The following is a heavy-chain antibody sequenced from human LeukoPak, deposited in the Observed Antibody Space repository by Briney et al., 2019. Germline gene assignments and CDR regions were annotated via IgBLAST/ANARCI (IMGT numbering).Heavy chain of an antibody. J-gene: IGHJ4*02. D-gene: IGHD2-2*02. CDR2: IIPILGTA. V-gene: IGHV1-69*08. CDR3: AREGGGYCSSTSCYTFDY. CDR1: GGTFSSYT. Sequence: ASVKVSCKASGGTFSSYTISWVRQAPGQGLEWMGRIIPILGTANYAQKFQGRVTITADKSTSTAYMELSSLRSEDTAVYYCAREGGGYCSSTSCYTFDYWGQGTLVTVSS.